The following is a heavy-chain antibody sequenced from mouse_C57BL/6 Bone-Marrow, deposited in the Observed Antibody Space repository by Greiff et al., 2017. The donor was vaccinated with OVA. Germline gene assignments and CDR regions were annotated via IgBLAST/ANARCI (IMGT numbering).Heavy chain of an antibody. D-gene: IGHD1-1*01. J-gene: IGHJ3*01. CDR3: ARGDYYGSSKIPFAY. CDR1: GYTFTSYW. CDR2: IDPSDSYN. Sequence: QVQLKQSGAELVMPGASVKLSCKASGYTFTSYWMHWVKQRPGQGLEWIGEIDPSDSYNNYNQKFKGKSTLTVDKYSSTAYMQLSSLTSEDAAVYYCARGDYYGSSKIPFAYWGQGTLVTVSA. V-gene: IGHV1-69*01.